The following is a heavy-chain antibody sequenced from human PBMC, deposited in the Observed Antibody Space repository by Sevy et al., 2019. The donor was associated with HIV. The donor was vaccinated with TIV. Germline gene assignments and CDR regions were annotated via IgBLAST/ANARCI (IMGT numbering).Heavy chain of an antibody. CDR2: IYYSGTT. V-gene: IGHV4-61*01. D-gene: IGHD1-26*01. Sequence: SEILSLTCTVSGGSVSSDTYYWSWIRQPPGKGLECIGYIYYSGTTNYNPSLKSRVTISVDTSKNQFSPKLTSVTAADTALYYCARVGGLTDYGMDVWGQGTTVTVSS. J-gene: IGHJ6*01. CDR3: ARVGGLTDYGMDV. CDR1: GGSVSSDTYY.